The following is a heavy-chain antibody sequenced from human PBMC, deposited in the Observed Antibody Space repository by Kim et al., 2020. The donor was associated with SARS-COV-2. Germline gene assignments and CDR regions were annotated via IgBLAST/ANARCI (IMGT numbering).Heavy chain of an antibody. CDR1: GFTFSSYS. Sequence: GGSLRLSCAASGFTFSSYSMNWVRQAPGKGLEWVSSISSSSSYIYYADSVKGRFTISRDNAKNSLYLQMNSLRAEDTAVYYCARDLADDHIVPEYYFDYWGQGTLVTVSS. D-gene: IGHD1-26*01. CDR3: ARDLADDHIVPEYYFDY. J-gene: IGHJ4*02. CDR2: ISSSSSYI. V-gene: IGHV3-21*01.